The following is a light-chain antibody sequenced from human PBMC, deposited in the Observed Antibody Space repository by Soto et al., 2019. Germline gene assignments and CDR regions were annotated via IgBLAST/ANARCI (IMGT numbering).Light chain of an antibody. Sequence: EIVLTQSPGTLSLSPGERATLSCRASQSVSTTYLAWYQQKAGQAPRLLIYGASTRATDMPGRFSGRGAGTEFTLTISSLQSEDFAVYYCQQYNNWPPITFGQGTRLEIK. CDR2: GAS. J-gene: IGKJ5*01. CDR1: QSVSTTY. CDR3: QQYNNWPPIT. V-gene: IGKV3-15*01.